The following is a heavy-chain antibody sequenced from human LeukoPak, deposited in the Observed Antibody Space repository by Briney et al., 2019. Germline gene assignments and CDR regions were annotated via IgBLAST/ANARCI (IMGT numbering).Heavy chain of an antibody. D-gene: IGHD1-14*01. J-gene: IGHJ3*02. CDR2: INHSGST. V-gene: IGHV4-34*01. CDR1: GGSFSGYY. CDR3: ARGRKAGAFDI. Sequence: PSKTLSLTCAVYGGSFSGYYWSWIRQPPGKGLEWIGEINHSGSTNYNPSLKSRVTISVDTSKNQFSLKLSSVTAADTAVYYCARGRKAGAFDIWGQGTMVTVSS.